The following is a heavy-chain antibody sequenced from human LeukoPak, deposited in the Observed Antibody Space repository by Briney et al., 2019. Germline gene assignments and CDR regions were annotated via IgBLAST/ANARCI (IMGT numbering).Heavy chain of an antibody. Sequence: GGSLRVSCAASGFTFSSYEMNWVRQAPGKGLEWVSYISSSGSTIYYADSVKGRFTISRDNAKNSLYLQMNSLRAEDTAVYYCARDLFGYDSSDYYPDAFDIWGQGTMVTVSS. J-gene: IGHJ3*02. CDR3: ARDLFGYDSSDYYPDAFDI. V-gene: IGHV3-48*03. CDR2: ISSSGSTI. D-gene: IGHD3-22*01. CDR1: GFTFSSYE.